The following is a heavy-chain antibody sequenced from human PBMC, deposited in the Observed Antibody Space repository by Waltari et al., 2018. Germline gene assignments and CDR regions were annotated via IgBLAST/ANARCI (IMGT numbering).Heavy chain of an antibody. Sequence: EVQLVESGGGLVQPGRSLRLSCTASGFTFGDYAMSWVRQAPGKGLEWVGFIRSKAYGGTTEYAASVKGRFTISRDDSKSIAYLQMNSLKTEDTAVYYCTRVRLLKYYFDYWGQGTLVTVSS. CDR2: IRSKAYGGTT. D-gene: IGHD1-1*01. CDR3: TRVRLLKYYFDY. CDR1: GFTFGDYA. J-gene: IGHJ4*02. V-gene: IGHV3-49*04.